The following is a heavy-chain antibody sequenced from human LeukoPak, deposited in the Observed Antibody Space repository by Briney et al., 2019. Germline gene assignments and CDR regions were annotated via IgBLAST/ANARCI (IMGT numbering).Heavy chain of an antibody. CDR2: INHSGST. D-gene: IGHD6-13*01. CDR3: ARVFHSSSWKRWGYYYMDV. V-gene: IGHV4-34*01. J-gene: IGHJ6*03. CDR1: GGSFNGYY. Sequence: SETLSLTCAVYGGSFNGYYWSWIRQPPGKGLEWIGEINHSGSTNYNPSLKSRVTISVDTSKNQFSLKLSSVTAADTAVYYCARVFHSSSWKRWGYYYMDVWGKGTTVTVSS.